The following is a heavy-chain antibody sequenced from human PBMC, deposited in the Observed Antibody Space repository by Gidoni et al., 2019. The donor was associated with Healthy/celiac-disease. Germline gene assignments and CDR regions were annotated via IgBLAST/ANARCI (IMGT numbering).Heavy chain of an antibody. CDR3: ARAAVVVAATLHNYYGMDV. CDR1: GGSISSCGYY. Sequence: QVQLPESGPGLVKPSQHLSPTCTLSGGSISSCGYYWSWIRQHPRKGLEWIGYIYYSGCTYYNPSLKSRVTISVDTSKNQFSLKLSSVTAADTAVYYCARAAVVVAATLHNYYGMDVWGQGTTVTVSS. D-gene: IGHD2-15*01. CDR2: IYYSGCT. V-gene: IGHV4-31*03. J-gene: IGHJ6*02.